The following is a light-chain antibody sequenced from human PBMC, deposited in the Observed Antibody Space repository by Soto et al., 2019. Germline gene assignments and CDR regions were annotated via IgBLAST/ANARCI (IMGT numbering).Light chain of an antibody. CDR2: AAS. CDR3: LQHNNIPPT. V-gene: IGKV1-17*01. Sequence: DIQMTQSPSSLSASVGDRVTITCRASQDIRIDLGWFQQKPGKAPKRLIYAASSLQSGVPSRFSGSGSGTEFTLTLSSLHPEDSSTYYCLQHNNIPPTFGQGTKVEI. CDR1: QDIRID. J-gene: IGKJ1*01.